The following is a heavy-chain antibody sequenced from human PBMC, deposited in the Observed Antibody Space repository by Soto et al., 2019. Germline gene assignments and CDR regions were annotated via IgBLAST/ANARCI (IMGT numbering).Heavy chain of an antibody. D-gene: IGHD2-15*01. J-gene: IGHJ6*02. CDR2: IYSGGST. CDR3: ARDQKRDRCYPGFCGMDV. V-gene: IGHV3-53*02. Sequence: EVQLVETGGGLIQPGGSLRLSCAASGFTVSSNYMSWVRQAPGKGLECVAVIYSGGSTYYADSVKGRFNISRDNSKNKLYVQINSLRDEDTAVYYCARDQKRDRCYPGFCGMDVWGQGTTVTVSS. CDR1: GFTVSSNY.